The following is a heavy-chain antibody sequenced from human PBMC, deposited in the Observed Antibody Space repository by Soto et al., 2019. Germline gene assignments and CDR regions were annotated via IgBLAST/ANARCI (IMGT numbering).Heavy chain of an antibody. Sequence: ASVKVSCKASGYTFTTYGISWVRQAPGQGLEWMGWVSTYSGNTNYAQRFQGRVAMTADTSTSTAYMELRGLRSDDTAVYYCARELRSDDGYNSGEFDYWGQGTLVTVSS. CDR2: VSTYSGNT. CDR3: ARELRSDDGYNSGEFDY. V-gene: IGHV1-18*01. D-gene: IGHD5-12*01. J-gene: IGHJ4*02. CDR1: GYTFTTYG.